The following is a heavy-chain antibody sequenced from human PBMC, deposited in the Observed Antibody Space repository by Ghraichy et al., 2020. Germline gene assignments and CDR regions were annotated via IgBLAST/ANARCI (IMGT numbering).Heavy chain of an antibody. CDR3: ARVYDSSGYHLNWFDP. CDR2: ISAYNGDT. Sequence: ASVKVSCKASGYTFTSYGISWVRQAPGQGLEWMGWISAYNGDTNYAQKLQGRVTMTTDTSTSTAYMELRSLRSDDTAVYYCARVYDSSGYHLNWFDPWGQGTLVTISS. V-gene: IGHV1-18*01. D-gene: IGHD3-22*01. J-gene: IGHJ5*02. CDR1: GYTFTSYG.